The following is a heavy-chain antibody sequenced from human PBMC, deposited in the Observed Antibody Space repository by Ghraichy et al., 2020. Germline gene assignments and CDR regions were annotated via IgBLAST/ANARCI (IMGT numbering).Heavy chain of an antibody. Sequence: TLSLTCTVSGGSISSYYWSWIRQPPGKGLEWIGYIYYSGSTNYNPSLKSRVTISVDTSKNQFSLKLSSVTAADTAVYYCARAGYFDWLLSIDAFDIWGQGTMVTVSS. J-gene: IGHJ3*02. CDR1: GGSISSYY. V-gene: IGHV4-59*01. CDR2: IYYSGST. CDR3: ARAGYFDWLLSIDAFDI. D-gene: IGHD3-9*01.